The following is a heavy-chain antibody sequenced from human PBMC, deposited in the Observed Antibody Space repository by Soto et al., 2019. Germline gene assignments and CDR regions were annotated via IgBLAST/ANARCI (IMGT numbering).Heavy chain of an antibody. J-gene: IGHJ5*02. V-gene: IGHV1-18*01. CDR3: ARVVGAVFDNLFDP. CDR2: ISAYNGNT. D-gene: IGHD1-26*01. Sequence: ASVKVSCKASGYTFTSYGISWVRQAPGQGLEWMGWISAYNGNTNYAQKLQGRATMTTDTSTSTAYMELRSLRSDDTAVYYCARVVGAVFDNLFDPWGQGTLVTVSS. CDR1: GYTFTSYG.